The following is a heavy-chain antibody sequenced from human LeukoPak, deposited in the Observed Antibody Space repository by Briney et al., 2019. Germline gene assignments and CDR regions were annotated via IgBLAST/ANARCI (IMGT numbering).Heavy chain of an antibody. D-gene: IGHD3-3*01. J-gene: IGHJ4*02. CDR1: GFTIDDYA. V-gene: IGHV3-9*01. CDR2: INWNSGSL. Sequence: PGRSLRLSCAASGFTIDDYAMPWVRQAPGKGLEWVSGINWNSGSLGYADSVKGRFTISRDNAKNSLFLQMNSLRAEDTALYYCAKSVGYDFWSGPTNIDYWGQGTLVTVSS. CDR3: AKSVGYDFWSGPTNIDY.